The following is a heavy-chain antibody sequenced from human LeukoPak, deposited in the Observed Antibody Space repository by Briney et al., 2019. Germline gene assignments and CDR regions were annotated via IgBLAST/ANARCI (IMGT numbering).Heavy chain of an antibody. Sequence: GGSLRLSCATSGFTFDDYAMSWVRQAPGKGLEWVSGINWSGDSSGYADSAKGRFTISRDNAKHSLFLQMTRLRAEDTALYFCVRDKMNDFYDTTGYDYWGQGTLVTVSS. CDR1: GFTFDDYA. CDR2: INWSGDSS. CDR3: VRDKMNDFYDTTGYDY. D-gene: IGHD3/OR15-3a*01. J-gene: IGHJ4*02. V-gene: IGHV3-20*04.